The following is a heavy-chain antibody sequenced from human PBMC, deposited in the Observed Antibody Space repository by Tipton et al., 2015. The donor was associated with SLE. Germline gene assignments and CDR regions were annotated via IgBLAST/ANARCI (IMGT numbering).Heavy chain of an antibody. Sequence: TLSLTCTVSGGSISSSSYYWGWIRQPPGKGLEWIGSIYYSGSTYYNPSLKSRVTISVDTSKNQFSLRLTSVTAADTAMYFCARAIEGFWSGYPLDFWGQGTLVTVSA. CDR3: ARAIEGFWSGYPLDF. D-gene: IGHD3-3*01. V-gene: IGHV4-39*01. J-gene: IGHJ4*02. CDR2: IYYSGST. CDR1: GGSISSSSYY.